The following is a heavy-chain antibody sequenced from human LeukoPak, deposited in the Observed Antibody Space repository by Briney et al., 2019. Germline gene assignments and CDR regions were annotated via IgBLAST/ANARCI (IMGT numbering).Heavy chain of an antibody. CDR3: AKQLGYCSDGSCYFPY. D-gene: IGHD2-15*01. Sequence: PGGSLRLSCSASGFTFSSYAMHWVRQAPGKGLEYVSAISSNGGYTYYADSVQGRFTISRDNSKSTLCLQMNSLRAEDTAVYYCAKQLGYCSDGSCYFPYWGQGTLVTVSS. V-gene: IGHV3-64*04. CDR2: ISSNGGYT. J-gene: IGHJ4*02. CDR1: GFTFSSYA.